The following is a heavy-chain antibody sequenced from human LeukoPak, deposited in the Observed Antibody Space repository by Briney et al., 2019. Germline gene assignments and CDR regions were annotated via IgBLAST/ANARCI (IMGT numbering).Heavy chain of an antibody. CDR2: ISSSGSTI. J-gene: IGHJ6*04. V-gene: IGHV3-48*03. CDR1: GFTFSSYE. D-gene: IGHD3-10*02. CDR3: AELGITMIGGV. Sequence: GGSLRLSCAASGFTFSSYEMNWVRQAPGQGLEWVSYISSSGSTIYYAYSVKGRFTISRDNAKNSLYLQMNSLRAEDTAVYYCAELGITMIGGVWGKGTTVTISS.